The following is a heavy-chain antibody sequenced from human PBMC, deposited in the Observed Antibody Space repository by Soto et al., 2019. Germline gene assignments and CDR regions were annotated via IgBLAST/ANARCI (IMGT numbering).Heavy chain of an antibody. CDR3: ARLAAAGTVDY. D-gene: IGHD6-13*01. V-gene: IGHV1-3*01. CDR2: INAGNGNT. CDR1: GGTFSSYA. Sequence: ASVKVSCKASGGTFSSYAISWVRQAPGQGLEWMGWINAGNGNTKYSQKFQGRVTITRDTSASTAYMELSSLRSEDTAVYYCARLAAAGTVDYWGQGTLVTVSS. J-gene: IGHJ4*02.